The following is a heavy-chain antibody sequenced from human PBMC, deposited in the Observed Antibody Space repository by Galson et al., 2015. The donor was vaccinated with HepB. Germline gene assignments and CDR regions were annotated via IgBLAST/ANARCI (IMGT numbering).Heavy chain of an antibody. D-gene: IGHD2-15*01. J-gene: IGHJ3*02. CDR1: GFIFSSYG. V-gene: IGHV3-33*01. CDR2: IWYDGSNK. Sequence: SLRLSCAASGFIFSSYGMHWVRQAPGKGLEWVAVIWYDGSNKYYADSVKGRFTISRDNSKNTLYLQMNSLRAEDTAVYYCARESGSWSFTHAFDIWGQGTMVTVSS. CDR3: ARESGSWSFTHAFDI.